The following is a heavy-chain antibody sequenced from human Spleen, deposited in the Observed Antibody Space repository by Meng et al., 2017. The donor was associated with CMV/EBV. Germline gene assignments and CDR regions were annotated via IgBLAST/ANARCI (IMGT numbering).Heavy chain of an antibody. CDR1: GFTFTTYE. Sequence: GGSLRLSCAVSGFTFTTYEMNWVRQVPGKGLEWVSSISGSSRYVYYADSVKGRFTISRDNAKKSLYLQMNSLRAEDTAVYYCSRDCSIDTCYLDWGQGTLVTVSS. J-gene: IGHJ1*01. CDR2: ISGSSRYV. CDR3: SRDCSIDTCYLD. D-gene: IGHD2-2*01. V-gene: IGHV3-21*01.